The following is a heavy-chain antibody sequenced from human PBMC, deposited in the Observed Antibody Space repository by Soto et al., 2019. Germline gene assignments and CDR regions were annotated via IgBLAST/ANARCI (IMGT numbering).Heavy chain of an antibody. D-gene: IGHD3-3*01. CDR2: ISYSGYT. CDR3: ARRWSGIDY. Sequence: QVQLQESGPGRVKPSETLSLNCSVSGGSLTSYFWSWIRQPPGKGLEWLGYISYSGYTNYHPSLKSRVTISRDTSKNQFSLRLTSVTAADTAVYYCARRWSGIDYWGQGTLVTVSS. CDR1: GGSLTSYF. J-gene: IGHJ4*02. V-gene: IGHV4-59*08.